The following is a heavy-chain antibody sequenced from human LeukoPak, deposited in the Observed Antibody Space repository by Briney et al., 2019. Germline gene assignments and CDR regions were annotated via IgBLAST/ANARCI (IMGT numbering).Heavy chain of an antibody. J-gene: IGHJ3*02. CDR1: GYTFTGFY. Sequence: GASVKVSCKASGYTFTGFYMHWVRQAPGQGLEWMGWINPNSGDTSYAQKFQGRVTMTRDTSISTAYMELSRLRSDDTAVYYCAREGKDREAFDIWGQGTMVTVSS. CDR2: INPNSGDT. V-gene: IGHV1-2*02. CDR3: AREGKDREAFDI.